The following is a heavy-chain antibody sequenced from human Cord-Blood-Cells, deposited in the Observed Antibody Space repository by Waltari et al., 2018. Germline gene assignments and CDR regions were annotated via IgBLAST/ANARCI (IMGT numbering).Heavy chain of an antibody. J-gene: IGHJ5*02. D-gene: IGHD1-26*01. CDR2: INHSGST. V-gene: IGHV4-34*01. CDR3: ARRPPPYSGSYYWFDP. Sequence: VQLQRWGAGLSQPSETLSPTRAVSGGSFSGYYWSWIPHPPGKGLEWIGEINHSGSTNYHPSLKSRVTISVDTSKNQFSLKLSSVTAADTAVYYCARRPPPYSGSYYWFDPWGQGTLVTVSS. CDR1: GGSFSGYY.